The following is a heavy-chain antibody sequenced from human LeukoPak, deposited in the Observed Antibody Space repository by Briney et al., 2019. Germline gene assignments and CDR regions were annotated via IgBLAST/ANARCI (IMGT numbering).Heavy chain of an antibody. CDR2: IGGNNDYI. J-gene: IGHJ4*02. Sequence: GGSLRLSCAASGFTFQTYTMHWVRQAPEKGLEWVSTIGGNNDYIFYSDSTRGRFTISRDNAKNSLYLQMTSLRDEDTALYFCVREGRGCSSSSCQFDHWGQGTQVAVS. V-gene: IGHV3-21*01. CDR3: VREGRGCSSSSCQFDH. CDR1: GFTFQTYT. D-gene: IGHD2-2*01.